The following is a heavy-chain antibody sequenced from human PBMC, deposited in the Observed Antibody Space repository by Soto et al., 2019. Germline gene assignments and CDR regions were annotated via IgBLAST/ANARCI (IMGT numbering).Heavy chain of an antibody. CDR3: AKERVAVGFDY. Sequence: QVQLVESGGGVVQPGRSLRLSCAASGFTFSSYGMHWVRQAPGKGLEWVAVISYDGSNKYYADSVKGRFTISRDNSKNTLYLQMNSLSAEDTAVYYCAKERVAVGFDYWGQGTLVTVSS. J-gene: IGHJ4*02. V-gene: IGHV3-30*18. D-gene: IGHD6-19*01. CDR2: ISYDGSNK. CDR1: GFTFSSYG.